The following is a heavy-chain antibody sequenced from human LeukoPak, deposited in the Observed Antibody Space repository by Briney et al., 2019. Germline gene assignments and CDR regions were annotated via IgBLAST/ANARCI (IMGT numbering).Heavy chain of an antibody. Sequence: GASVKVSCKASGYTFTGYYMHWVRQAPGQGLEWMGWINPNSGGTSSAQKFQGRVTMTRDTSITTVYMEMSWLTSDDTAIYYCARADRLHGGPYLIGPWGQGTLVTVSS. D-gene: IGHD2-21*01. V-gene: IGHV1-2*02. J-gene: IGHJ5*02. CDR2: INPNSGGT. CDR3: ARADRLHGGPYLIGP. CDR1: GYTFTGYY.